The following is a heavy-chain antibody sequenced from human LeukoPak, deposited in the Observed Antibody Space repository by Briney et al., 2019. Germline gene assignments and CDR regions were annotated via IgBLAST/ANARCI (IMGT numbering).Heavy chain of an antibody. CDR3: ARSPDYYDSSGYYHNWFDP. J-gene: IGHJ5*02. Sequence: SETLSLTCTVSGYSIGSDYYWGWIRQPPGKGLEWIGSIYHSGSTYYNPSLKSRVTISIDTSKNQFSLKLSSVTAADTAVYYCARSPDYYDSSGYYHNWFDPWGQGTLVTVSS. D-gene: IGHD3-22*01. CDR2: IYHSGST. CDR1: GYSIGSDYY. V-gene: IGHV4-38-2*02.